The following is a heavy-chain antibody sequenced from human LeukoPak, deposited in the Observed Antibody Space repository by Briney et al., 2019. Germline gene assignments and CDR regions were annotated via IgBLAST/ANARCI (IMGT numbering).Heavy chain of an antibody. Sequence: GESLQISCKGSGYSFTSHWIGWVRPMPGKGLEWMGIIYPGDSDTRYSPSFQGQVTISADKSINTAYLQWSSLKASDSAMYYCATHYSTNALYSWFDPWGQGTRVIVSS. CDR2: IYPGDSDT. CDR1: GYSFTSHW. CDR3: ATHYSTNALYSWFDP. J-gene: IGHJ5*02. V-gene: IGHV5-51*01. D-gene: IGHD3-3*01.